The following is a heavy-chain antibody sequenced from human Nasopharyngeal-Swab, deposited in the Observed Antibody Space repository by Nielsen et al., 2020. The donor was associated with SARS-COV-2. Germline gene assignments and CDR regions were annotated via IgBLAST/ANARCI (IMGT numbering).Heavy chain of an antibody. CDR1: GFISNYA. CDR2: ISGTGGAT. CDR3: AKNPYSSSFYWFDP. J-gene: IGHJ5*02. Sequence: GGSLRLSCAASGFISNYAMSWVRQAPGKGLEWVSGISGTGGATYYADSVKGRFTISRDNSKNTLSLQMNSLRADDTAVYYCAKNPYSSSFYWFDPWGQGTLVTVSS. V-gene: IGHV3-23*01. D-gene: IGHD6-13*01.